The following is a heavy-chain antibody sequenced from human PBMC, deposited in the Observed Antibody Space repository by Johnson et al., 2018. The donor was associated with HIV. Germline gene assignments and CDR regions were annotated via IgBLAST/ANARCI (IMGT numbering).Heavy chain of an antibody. J-gene: IGHJ3*02. CDR1: GFTVSSNY. CDR2: IYSGGST. Sequence: VQLVESGGGLVQSWGSLRLSCAASGFTVSSNYMSWVRQAPGKGLEWVSVIYSGGSTYYADSVKGRFTISRDNSKNTLYLQMNSLRAEDTAVYYCARVIYNFWSGPHAFDIWGQGTMVTVSS. D-gene: IGHD3-3*01. V-gene: IGHV3-66*01. CDR3: ARVIYNFWSGPHAFDI.